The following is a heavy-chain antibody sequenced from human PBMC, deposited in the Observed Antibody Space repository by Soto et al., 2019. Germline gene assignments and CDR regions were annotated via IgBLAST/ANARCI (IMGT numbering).Heavy chain of an antibody. V-gene: IGHV1-18*01. J-gene: IGHJ6*02. CDR1: GYTFTSYG. CDR3: ARDLDTEYYYYGMDV. CDR2: ISAYNGNT. Sequence: ASLKVSCKASGYTFTSYGISWVRQAPGQGLEWMGWISAYNGNTNYAQKLQGRVTMTTDTSTSTAYMELRSLRSDDTAVYYCARDLDTEYYYYGMDVWGQGTTVTVSS.